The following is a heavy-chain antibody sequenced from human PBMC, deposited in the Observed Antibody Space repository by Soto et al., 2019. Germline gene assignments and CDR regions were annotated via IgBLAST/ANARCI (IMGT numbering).Heavy chain of an antibody. CDR1: GFTFGDYA. Sequence: PGGSLRLSCTASGFTFGDYAMSWVRQAPGKGLEWVGFIRSKAYGGTTEYAASVKGRFTISRDDSKSIAYLQMNSLKTEDTAVYYCTREGGYSGPELGGGFAHWGQGTLVTVSS. J-gene: IGHJ4*02. D-gene: IGHD5-12*01. CDR2: IRSKAYGGTT. V-gene: IGHV3-49*04. CDR3: TREGGYSGPELGGGFAH.